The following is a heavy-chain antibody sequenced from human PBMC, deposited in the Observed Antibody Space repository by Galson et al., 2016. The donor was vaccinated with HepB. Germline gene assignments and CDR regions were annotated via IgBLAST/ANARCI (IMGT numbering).Heavy chain of an antibody. CDR1: GYSFTTNW. J-gene: IGHJ4*02. CDR3: ARHNSWSYHWMDYFDY. CDR2: IDPGDSYT. Sequence: QSGAEVKKPGESLRISCKLSGYSFTTNWISWVRQMPGKGLEWMGRIDPGDSYTNYSPSFQGHATISVDESISVAYLQWSSLKASDTAVYFCARHNSWSYHWMDYFDYWGQGTLVTVSS. D-gene: IGHD1-20*01. V-gene: IGHV5-10-1*01.